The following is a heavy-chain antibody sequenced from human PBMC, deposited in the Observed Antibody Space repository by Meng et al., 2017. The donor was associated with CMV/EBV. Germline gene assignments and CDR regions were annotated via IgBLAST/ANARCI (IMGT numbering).Heavy chain of an antibody. CDR1: GYTFTSYY. Sequence: QVQLVQSGAEVKKPGASVEVSCKASGYTFTSYYMHWVRQAPGQGLEWMGIINPSGGSTSYAQKFQGRVTMTRDTSTSTVYMELSSLRSEDTAVYYCATERFTSIAAPGFDYWGQGTLVTVSS. D-gene: IGHD6-6*01. CDR3: ATERFTSIAAPGFDY. V-gene: IGHV1-46*01. CDR2: INPSGGST. J-gene: IGHJ4*02.